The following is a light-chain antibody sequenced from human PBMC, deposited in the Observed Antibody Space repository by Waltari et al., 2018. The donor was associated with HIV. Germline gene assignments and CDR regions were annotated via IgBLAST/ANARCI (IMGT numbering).Light chain of an antibody. J-gene: IGLJ2*01. CDR2: ETS. CDR3: QAWDSTTVV. CDR1: KFEKRY. V-gene: IGLV3-1*01. Sequence: SYKLTQSPSVSVSPGQTATIPCSGHKFEKRYPRWYQQSPGQSTQLVLYETSNRPSDIPARFSGSASGDTATLTITGTQAMDEADFYCQAWDSTTVVFGGGTKLTVL.